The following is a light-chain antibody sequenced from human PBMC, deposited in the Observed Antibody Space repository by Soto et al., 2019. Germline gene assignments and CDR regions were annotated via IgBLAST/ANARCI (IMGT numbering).Light chain of an antibody. CDR2: AAS. V-gene: IGKV1-6*01. J-gene: IGKJ1*01. CDR3: QQRSNWRWT. Sequence: AIQMTQSPSSLSASVGDRVTITCRASQGIRNDLGWYQQKPGKAPKLLIYAASSLQSGVPSRFSGSGSGTDFTLTISSLQPEDFAVYYCQQRSNWRWTFGQGTKVEIK. CDR1: QGIRND.